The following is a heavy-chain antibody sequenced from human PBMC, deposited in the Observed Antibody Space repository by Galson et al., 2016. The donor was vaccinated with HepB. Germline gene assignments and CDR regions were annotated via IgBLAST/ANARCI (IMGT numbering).Heavy chain of an antibody. CDR3: ARYQQWLVTGAIDS. Sequence: SETLSLTCAVSGGSISSSHWWSRVRQPPRKGLEWIGEISHTGNTYYNPSLKSRVRISVDKSKNQLSLKLTSVTAADTAVYYCARYQQWLVTGAIDSWGQGTLVAVSS. CDR2: ISHTGNT. D-gene: IGHD6-19*01. CDR1: GGSISSSHW. V-gene: IGHV4-4*02. J-gene: IGHJ4*02.